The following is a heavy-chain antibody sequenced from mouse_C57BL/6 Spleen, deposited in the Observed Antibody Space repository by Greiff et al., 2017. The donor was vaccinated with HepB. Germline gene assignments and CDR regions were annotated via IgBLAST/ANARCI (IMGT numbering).Heavy chain of an antibody. D-gene: IGHD1-1*01. Sequence: QVQLQQPGAELVKPGASVKLSCKASGYTFTSYWMHWAKQRPGQGLEWIGMIHPNSGSTNYNEKFKSKATLTVDKSSSTAYMQLSSLTSEDSAVYYCARAYYYGSDYWGQGTTLTVSS. J-gene: IGHJ2*01. CDR3: ARAYYYGSDY. CDR2: IHPNSGST. V-gene: IGHV1-64*01. CDR1: GYTFTSYW.